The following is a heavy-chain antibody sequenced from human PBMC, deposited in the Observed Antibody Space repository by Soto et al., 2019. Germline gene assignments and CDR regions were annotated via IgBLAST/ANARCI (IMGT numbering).Heavy chain of an antibody. Sequence: SVKVSCKASGGIFSNYGFSWVRQAPGQGIEWMGGIIPLFGKPSYAQKFQGRLIISADASTNRAYLDLYSLTTEDAGIYYCALFESDDDVWGSFRSWGQGTPVTVSS. D-gene: IGHD3-16*01. J-gene: IGHJ5*02. V-gene: IGHV1-69*13. CDR3: ALFESDDDVWGSFRS. CDR2: IIPLFGKP. CDR1: GGIFSNYG.